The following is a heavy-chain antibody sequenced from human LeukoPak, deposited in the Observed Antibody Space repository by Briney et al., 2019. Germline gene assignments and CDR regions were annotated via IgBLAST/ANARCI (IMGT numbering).Heavy chain of an antibody. D-gene: IGHD4-17*01. V-gene: IGHV3-21*01. CDR2: ITSSSSY. CDR3: ARDPDPHDYGDYEEGFWYYYAMDV. Sequence: GGSLRLSCAASGFTLSTYSMNWVRQAPGKGLEWVSSITSSSSYYADSVKGRFTISRDNAKNSLFLQMNSPRAEDTAVYFCARDPDPHDYGDYEEGFWYYYAMDVWGKGATVTVSS. J-gene: IGHJ6*04. CDR1: GFTLSTYS.